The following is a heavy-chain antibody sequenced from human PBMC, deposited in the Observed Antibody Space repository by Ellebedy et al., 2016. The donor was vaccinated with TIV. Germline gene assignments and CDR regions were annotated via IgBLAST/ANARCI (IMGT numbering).Heavy chain of an antibody. J-gene: IGHJ6*02. CDR2: IYYSGST. D-gene: IGHD3-10*01. V-gene: IGHV4-59*01. CDR3: ASSLTMLRGGMAG. Sequence: MPSETLSLTCTVSGGSISSSYWSWIRQPPGKGLAWIGYIYYSGSTNYNPSLKSRVTISVDTSKNQFSLKLSSVTAADTAVDYCASSLTMLRGGMAGWGQGTTVTVSS. CDR1: GGSISSSY.